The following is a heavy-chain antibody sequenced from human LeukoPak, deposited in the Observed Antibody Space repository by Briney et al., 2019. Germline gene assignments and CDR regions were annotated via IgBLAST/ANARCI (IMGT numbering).Heavy chain of an antibody. J-gene: IGHJ4*02. D-gene: IGHD1-26*01. CDR3: AREGGSIVGAIYFDY. V-gene: IGHV1-8*01. Sequence: ASVKVSCKASGYTFTSYDINWVRQATGQGLEWMGWMNPNSGNTGYAQKFQGRVTITADESTSTAYMELSSLRSEDTAVYYCAREGGSIVGAIYFDYWGQGTLVTVSS. CDR1: GYTFTSYD. CDR2: MNPNSGNT.